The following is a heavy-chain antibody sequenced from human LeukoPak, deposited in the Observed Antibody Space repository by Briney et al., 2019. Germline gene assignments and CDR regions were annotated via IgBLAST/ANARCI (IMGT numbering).Heavy chain of an antibody. CDR1: GYTFISYD. D-gene: IGHD1-1*01. CDR3: ASAALVNTNWYYFDY. J-gene: IGHJ4*02. Sequence: ASVKVSCKASGYTFISYDINWVRQATGQGLEWMGWMNPNNGNTGYAQKFQGRVTMTRNTSISTAYMELSSLRSEDTAVYYCASAALVNTNWYYFDYWGQGTLVTVSS. V-gene: IGHV1-8*01. CDR2: MNPNNGNT.